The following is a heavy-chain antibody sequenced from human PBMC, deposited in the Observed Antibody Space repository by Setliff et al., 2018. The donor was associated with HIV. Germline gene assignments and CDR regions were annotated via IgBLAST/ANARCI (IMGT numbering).Heavy chain of an antibody. Sequence: SETLSLTCTVSGGSISSYFWSWLRQPPGKGLEWIGYIYTNGSTNYNPSLKSRVTISVDTSKNQFSLKLNAVTAADTAVYYCASGREAVAGALHFDYWGQGPLVTVSS. V-gene: IGHV4-4*08. D-gene: IGHD6-19*01. CDR1: GGSISSYF. CDR3: ASGREAVAGALHFDY. CDR2: IYTNGST. J-gene: IGHJ4*02.